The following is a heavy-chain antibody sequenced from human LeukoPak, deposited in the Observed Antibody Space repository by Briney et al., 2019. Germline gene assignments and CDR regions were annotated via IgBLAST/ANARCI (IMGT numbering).Heavy chain of an antibody. CDR1: GGSVNSYY. V-gene: IGHV4-4*07. Sequence: SETLSLTCTVSGGSVNSYYLSWIRQPAGKTLEWIGRIYDGGSTNYNPSLKSRVTMSVDTSKNQISLKLKSVTAADTAVYYCARDPYSGNYGNYYCYYMDVWGKGTTVTISS. D-gene: IGHD1-26*01. CDR3: ARDPYSGNYGNYYCYYMDV. J-gene: IGHJ6*03. CDR2: IYDGGST.